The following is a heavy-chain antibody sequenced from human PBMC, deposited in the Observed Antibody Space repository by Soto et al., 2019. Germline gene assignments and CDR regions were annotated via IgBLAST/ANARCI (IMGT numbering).Heavy chain of an antibody. CDR3: AKDGSSTWYVDY. J-gene: IGHJ4*02. D-gene: IGHD6-13*01. V-gene: IGHV3-30*18. Sequence: GESLKISCAASGFTLSRYGIHWVRQAPGKGLEWVALISYGGSSEFYADSVKGRFTISRDNSKNTVYLQMDSLRADDTAVYYCAKDGSSTWYVDYWGQGTLVTVSA. CDR1: GFTLSRYG. CDR2: ISYGGSSE.